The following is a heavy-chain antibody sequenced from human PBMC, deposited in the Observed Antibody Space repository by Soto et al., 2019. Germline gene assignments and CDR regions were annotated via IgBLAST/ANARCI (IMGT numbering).Heavy chain of an antibody. D-gene: IGHD2-15*01. CDR3: ARDPKYCSGGSCYTLFDY. J-gene: IGHJ4*02. Sequence: GGSLRLSSVASGFKLSSYRMNWVRQVPGKGLEWVANIEEDGSEKNYVDSVKGRFTISRDNAKNSLYLQMNSLRAEDTAVYYCARDPKYCSGGSCYTLFDYWGQGTLVTVSS. CDR1: GFKLSSYR. CDR2: IEEDGSEK. V-gene: IGHV3-7*01.